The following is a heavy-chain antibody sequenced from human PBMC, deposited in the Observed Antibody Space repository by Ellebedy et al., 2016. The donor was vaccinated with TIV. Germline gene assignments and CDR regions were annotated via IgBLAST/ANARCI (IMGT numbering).Heavy chain of an antibody. CDR3: ARDRGDYSISGP. Sequence: GGSLRLXXVASGFTFGRYWMHWVRQATGNKPAWVSRIKSDGSSTTYADSVKGRFTTSRDNARNTLYLQMNSLRGEDTAVYFCARDRGDYSISGPWGQGTLVTVSS. CDR1: GFTFGRYW. CDR2: IKSDGSST. V-gene: IGHV3-74*01. J-gene: IGHJ5*02. D-gene: IGHD4-11*01.